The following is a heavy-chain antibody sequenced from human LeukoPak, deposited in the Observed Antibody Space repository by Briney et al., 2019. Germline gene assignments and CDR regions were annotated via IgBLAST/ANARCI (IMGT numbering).Heavy chain of an antibody. Sequence: ASVKVSCKASGYIFTSYSMHWVRQAPGQGLEWMGIINPSGGSPGYAQRFQGRLIMTRDTSTSTVYMGLGSLRYEDTAVYYCARDDSTFCGGDCFSNYCDHWGQGTLITVSS. D-gene: IGHD2-21*02. CDR1: GYIFTSYS. V-gene: IGHV1-46*01. CDR2: INPSGGSP. CDR3: ARDDSTFCGGDCFSNYCDH. J-gene: IGHJ4*02.